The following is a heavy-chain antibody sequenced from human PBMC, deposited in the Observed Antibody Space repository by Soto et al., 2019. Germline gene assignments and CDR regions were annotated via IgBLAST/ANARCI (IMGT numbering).Heavy chain of an antibody. CDR3: DREGGFVDANDAFDI. Sequence: SETLSLTCTVSGGSISSGDYYWSWIRQPPGKGLEWIGYIYYSGSTYYNPSLKSRVTISVDTSKNQFSLKLSSVTAADTAVYYCDREGGFVDANDAFDIWGQGTMVTVSS. J-gene: IGHJ3*02. CDR1: GGSISSGDYY. V-gene: IGHV4-30-4*01. CDR2: IYYSGST. D-gene: IGHD2-15*01.